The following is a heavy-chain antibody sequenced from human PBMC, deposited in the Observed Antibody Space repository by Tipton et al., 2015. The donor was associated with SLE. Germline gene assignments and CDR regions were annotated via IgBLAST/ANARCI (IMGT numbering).Heavy chain of an antibody. CDR1: GGSISESTYS. CDR2: MYFSGNT. J-gene: IGHJ6*03. CDR3: ARVSGGIAYMDV. Sequence: TLPLTCTVSGGSISESTYSWDWIRQAPGKGLEWIGSMYFSGNTYYNPFLRSRVTISADTSKNQFSLKLSSVTAADTAVYYCARVSGGIAYMDVWGKGTTVTFSS. V-gene: IGHV4-39*07. D-gene: IGHD6-13*01.